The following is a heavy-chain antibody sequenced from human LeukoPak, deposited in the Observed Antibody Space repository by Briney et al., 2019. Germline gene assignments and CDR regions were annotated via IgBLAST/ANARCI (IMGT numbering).Heavy chain of an antibody. J-gene: IGHJ4*01. CDR1: GYTLTVYY. CDR2: INPNSGDT. Sequence: ASVKVSCKASGYTLTVYYIHWVRQAPGQGLEWMGRINPNSGDTNFAQKFQGGVTMTRDTSISTAYMDPSGLRPDDTAVYYCAREGSGYTYGRGSYFDYWGHGILVTVSS. D-gene: IGHD5-18*01. CDR3: AREGSGYTYGRGSYFDY. V-gene: IGHV1-2*06.